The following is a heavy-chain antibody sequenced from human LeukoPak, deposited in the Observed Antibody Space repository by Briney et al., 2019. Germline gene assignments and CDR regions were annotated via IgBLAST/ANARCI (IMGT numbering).Heavy chain of an antibody. D-gene: IGHD2-15*01. CDR3: SRLAKCDGNCYSFDL. CDR1: GDSITTHP. V-gene: IGHV4-59*11. CDR2: IDSNGNT. J-gene: IGHJ4*02. Sequence: PSETLSLTCTVSGDSITTHPWSWVRQISGKGLDYIGFIDSNGNTNYNPSLKTRVIISSDTSTNQISLTLNSVAAADTAVYYCSRLAKCDGNCYSFDLWGQGMLVTVSS.